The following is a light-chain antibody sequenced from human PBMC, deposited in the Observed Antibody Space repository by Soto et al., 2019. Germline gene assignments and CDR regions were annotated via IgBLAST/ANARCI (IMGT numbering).Light chain of an antibody. CDR3: CSYAGSYTQV. Sequence: QSVLTQPRSLSGSPGQSVTISCTGTSSDVGGYNYVSWYQQHPGKAPKLMIYDVSKRPSGVPDRFSGSKSGNTASLTISGLQAEDEADYYCCSYAGSYTQVFGTGTKLTVL. J-gene: IGLJ1*01. V-gene: IGLV2-11*01. CDR1: SSDVGGYNY. CDR2: DVS.